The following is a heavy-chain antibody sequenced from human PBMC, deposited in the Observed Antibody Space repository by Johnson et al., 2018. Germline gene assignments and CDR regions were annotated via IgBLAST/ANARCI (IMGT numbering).Heavy chain of an antibody. CDR1: GGSISTSNW. Sequence: QVQLQESGPGLVKPSGTLSLTCVVSGGSISTSNWWTWVRQPPGKGLEWIGEIYRSGSTNYNPSLKSRVTISMNKSKNQFSLKLSPVTAAVTAVYYCAGLGVAVADGAFDIGGQGTMVTVSS. CDR3: AGLGVAVADGAFDI. V-gene: IGHV4-4*02. CDR2: IYRSGST. J-gene: IGHJ3*02. D-gene: IGHD6-19*01.